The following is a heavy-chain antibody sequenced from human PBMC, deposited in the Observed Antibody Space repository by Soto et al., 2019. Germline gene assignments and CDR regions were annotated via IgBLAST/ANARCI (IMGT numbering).Heavy chain of an antibody. Sequence: SVKVSCKASGGTFSSYAISWVRQAPGQGLEWMGGIIPIFGTANYAQKFQGRVTITADKSTSTAYMELSSLRSEDTAVYYRARGYSYGKLRYFDYWGQGTLVTVSS. CDR2: IIPIFGTA. V-gene: IGHV1-69*06. D-gene: IGHD5-18*01. CDR3: ARGYSYGKLRYFDY. J-gene: IGHJ4*02. CDR1: GGTFSSYA.